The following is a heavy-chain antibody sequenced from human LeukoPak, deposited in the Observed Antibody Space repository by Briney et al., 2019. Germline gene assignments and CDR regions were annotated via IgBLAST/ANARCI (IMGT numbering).Heavy chain of an antibody. V-gene: IGHV4-61*08. CDR2: VYYSGST. CDR1: GGSISSGGYY. D-gene: IGHD1-26*01. Sequence: SETLSLTCTVSGGSISSGGYYGTWIRQLPGKGLEWIGYVYYSGSTYYNPSLKSRVTISIDASKNQFSLKLSSVTAADTAVYYCAREVGTTNSVADYWGQGTLVTVSS. J-gene: IGHJ4*02. CDR3: AREVGTTNSVADY.